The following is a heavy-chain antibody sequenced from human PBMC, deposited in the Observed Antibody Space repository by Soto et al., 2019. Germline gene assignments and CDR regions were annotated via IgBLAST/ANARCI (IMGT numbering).Heavy chain of an antibody. CDR2: MNPNSGNT. CDR3: ARGRPYGHLDFDY. D-gene: IGHD3-10*01. V-gene: IGHV1-8*01. CDR1: GYTFTSYD. Sequence: ASVKVSCKASGYTFTSYDINWVRQATGQGLEWMGWMNPNSGNTGYAQKFQGRVTMTRNTSISTAYMELNSLRAEDTAVYYCARGRPYGHLDFDYWGQGTLVTVSS. J-gene: IGHJ4*02.